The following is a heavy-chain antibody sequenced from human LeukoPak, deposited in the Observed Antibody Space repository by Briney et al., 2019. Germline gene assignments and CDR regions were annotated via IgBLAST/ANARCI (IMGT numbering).Heavy chain of an antibody. CDR2: IYPGDSDT. V-gene: IGHV5-51*01. D-gene: IGHD3-22*01. J-gene: IGHJ4*02. CDR1: GYSFTGYW. Sequence: GESLKISCKASGYSFTGYWIAWVRQMPGKGLEWMGIIYPGDSDTRYSPSFQGQVTISAVQSISTAYLQWSSLKASDTAMYYCARRRGWDYDSSGYDFDYWGQGTLVTVSS. CDR3: ARRRGWDYDSSGYDFDY.